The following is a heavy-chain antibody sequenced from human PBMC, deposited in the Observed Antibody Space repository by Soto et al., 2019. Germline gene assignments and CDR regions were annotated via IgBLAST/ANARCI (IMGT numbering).Heavy chain of an antibody. J-gene: IGHJ3*02. CDR3: AWAIFGVFGSAGALDI. CDR1: GYTFTSYA. CDR2: INPGNGNT. V-gene: IGHV1-3*01. D-gene: IGHD3-3*01. Sequence: ASVKVSCKASGYTFTSYAMHWVRQAPGQRLEWMGWINPGNGNTKYSQKFQGRVTITRDTSASTAYMELSSLRSEDTAVYYCAWAIFGVFGSAGALDIWGQGTTVTV.